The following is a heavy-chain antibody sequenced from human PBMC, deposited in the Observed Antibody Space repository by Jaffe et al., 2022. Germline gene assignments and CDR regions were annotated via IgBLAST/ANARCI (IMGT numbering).Heavy chain of an antibody. CDR3: TSGVQLLFFFVY. CDR2: IRSKAYGGTT. V-gene: IGHV3-49*04. J-gene: IGHJ4*02. D-gene: IGHD2-2*01. CDR1: GFTFGDYA. Sequence: EVQLVESGGGLVQPGRSLRLSCTASGFTFGDYAMSWVRQAPGKGLEWVGFIRSKAYGGTTEYAASVKGRFTISRDDSKSIAYLQMNSLKTEDTAVYYCTSGVQLLFFFVYWGQGTLVTVSS.